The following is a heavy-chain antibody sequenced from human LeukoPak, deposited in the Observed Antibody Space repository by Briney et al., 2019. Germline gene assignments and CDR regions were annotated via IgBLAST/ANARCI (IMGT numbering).Heavy chain of an antibody. Sequence: SETLSLTCAVYGGSFSGYYWSWIRQPPGKGLEWIGTIYYSGSPYYSPSLKSRVTISVDTSKNQFSLKLSSVTAADTAVYYCAGMTTVTLFDYWGQGTLVTVSS. CDR1: GGSFSGYY. J-gene: IGHJ4*02. V-gene: IGHV4-34*01. CDR3: AGMTTVTLFDY. D-gene: IGHD4-17*01. CDR2: IYYSGSP.